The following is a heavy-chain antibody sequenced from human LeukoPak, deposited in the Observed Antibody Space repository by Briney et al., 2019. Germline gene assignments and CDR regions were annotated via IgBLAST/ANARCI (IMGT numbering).Heavy chain of an antibody. CDR2: VFHSGST. CDR1: GGSISGYY. Sequence: SETLSLTCTVSGGSISGYYWSWIRLPPGKGLEWIGYVFHSGSTNYNPSLKSRVTISVDTSKNQFSLKVTSVIAADTAVYFCARFPYSGISHYFDYWGQGALVAVSS. J-gene: IGHJ4*02. V-gene: IGHV4-59*01. D-gene: IGHD1-26*01. CDR3: ARFPYSGISHYFDY.